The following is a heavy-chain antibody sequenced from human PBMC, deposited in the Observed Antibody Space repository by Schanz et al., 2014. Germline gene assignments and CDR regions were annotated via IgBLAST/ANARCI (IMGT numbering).Heavy chain of an antibody. D-gene: IGHD3-10*01. CDR3: ASPALVQGLMPEYYFDY. J-gene: IGHJ4*02. CDR2: IDGDGSRT. V-gene: IGHV3-74*01. CDR1: GISFSRFR. Sequence: VQLVESGGGLVQPGGSLRLSCAASGISFSRFRMYWVRQAPGKGLVSVSGIDGDGSRTSYADSVKGRFTISRDNSKNTLYLQMNSLRGEDTAVYYCASPALVQGLMPEYYFDYWGQGTLVTVSS.